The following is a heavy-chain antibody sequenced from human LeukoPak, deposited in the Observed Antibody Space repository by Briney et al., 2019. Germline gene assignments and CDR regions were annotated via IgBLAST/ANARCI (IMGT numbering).Heavy chain of an antibody. J-gene: IGHJ5*02. V-gene: IGHV4-34*01. CDR2: INHSGST. D-gene: IGHD2/OR15-2a*01. CDR1: GGSFSGYY. Sequence: SETLSLTCAVYGGSFSGYYWSWIRQPPGKGLEWIGEINHSGSTNYNPSLKSRVTISVDTSKNQFSLKLSSVTAADTAVYYCARHPFQYPFDHWGQGTVVSVSS. CDR3: ARHPFQYPFDH.